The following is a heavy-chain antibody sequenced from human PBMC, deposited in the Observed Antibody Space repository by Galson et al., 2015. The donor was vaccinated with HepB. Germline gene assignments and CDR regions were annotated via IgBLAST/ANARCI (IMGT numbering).Heavy chain of an antibody. Sequence: SLRLSCAASGFTFSSYSMNWVRQAPGKGLEWVSSISSSSSYIYYADSVKGRFTISRDNAKNSLYLQMNSLRAEDTAVYYCARAGKVGATYGYWGQGTLVTVSS. CDR2: ISSSSSYI. D-gene: IGHD1-26*01. CDR3: ARAGKVGATYGY. J-gene: IGHJ4*02. CDR1: GFTFSSYS. V-gene: IGHV3-21*01.